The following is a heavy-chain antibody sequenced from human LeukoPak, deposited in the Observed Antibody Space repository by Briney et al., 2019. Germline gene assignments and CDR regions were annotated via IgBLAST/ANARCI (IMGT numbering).Heavy chain of an antibody. J-gene: IGHJ4*02. CDR1: GFTFSNYW. Sequence: PGGSLRLSCAASGFTFSNYWMMWVRRAPGKGLEWVATIKNDGSEKYYVDSVKGRFSISRDNAKNSLYLQLNSLRVEDTAVYYCARGYYDFWSGSNLDYWGQGTLVTVSS. V-gene: IGHV3-7*04. CDR2: IKNDGSEK. CDR3: ARGYYDFWSGSNLDY. D-gene: IGHD3-3*01.